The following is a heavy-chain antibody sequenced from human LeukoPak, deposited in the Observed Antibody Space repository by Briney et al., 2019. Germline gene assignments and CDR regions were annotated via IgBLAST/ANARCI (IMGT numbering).Heavy chain of an antibody. J-gene: IGHJ4*02. CDR3: ATGNYGDYLLY. Sequence: GGSLRLSCAASGFTFSSYGMSWVRQAPGKGLEWVTFIRFDGTYKYYADSVKGRFTISRDNSKNTLYLQMNSLRADDTAVYYCATGNYGDYLLYWGQGTLVTVSS. CDR2: IRFDGTYK. D-gene: IGHD4-17*01. V-gene: IGHV3-30*02. CDR1: GFTFSSYG.